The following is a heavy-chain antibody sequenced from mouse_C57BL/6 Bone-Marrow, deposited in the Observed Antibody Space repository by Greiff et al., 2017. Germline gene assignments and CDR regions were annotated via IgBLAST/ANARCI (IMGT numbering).Heavy chain of an antibody. CDR2: IHPSDSDT. CDR3: ARETNWDAMDY. V-gene: IGHV1-74*01. D-gene: IGHD4-1*01. Sequence: VQLQQPGAELVKPGASVKVSCKASGYTFTSYWMHWVKQRPGQGLEWIGRIHPSDSDTNYNQKFKGKATLTVDKSSSTAYMQLSSLTSEDSAVYYCARETNWDAMDYWGQGTSVTVSS. J-gene: IGHJ4*01. CDR1: GYTFTSYW.